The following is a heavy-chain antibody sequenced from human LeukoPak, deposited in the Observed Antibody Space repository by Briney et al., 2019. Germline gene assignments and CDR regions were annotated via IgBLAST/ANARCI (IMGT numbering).Heavy chain of an antibody. Sequence: SETLSLTCTVSGGSISSYYWSWIRQPPGKGLEWIGYIYTSGSTNYNPSLKSRVTISVDTSKNQFSLKLSSVTAADTAVYYCARGGTRYFDWLLSTYYYYGMDVWGQGTTVTVSS. J-gene: IGHJ6*02. D-gene: IGHD3-9*01. CDR1: GGSISSYY. CDR2: IYTSGST. CDR3: ARGGTRYFDWLLSTYYYYGMDV. V-gene: IGHV4-4*09.